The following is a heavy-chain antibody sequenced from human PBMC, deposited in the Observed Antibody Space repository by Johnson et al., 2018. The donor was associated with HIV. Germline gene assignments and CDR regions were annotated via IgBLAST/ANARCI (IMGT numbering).Heavy chain of an antibody. CDR1: GFTFSSYW. Sequence: VQLVESGGGLVQPGGSLRLSCAASGFTFSSYWMSWVRQAPCKGLEWVANIRQDGSEKHYVDSVKGRFTISRDNAKNSLYLQINSLRAEDTAVYYCARIQYNFWSDPDAFDIWGQGTIVIVSS. CDR2: IRQDGSEK. CDR3: ARIQYNFWSDPDAFDI. V-gene: IGHV3-7*01. D-gene: IGHD3-3*01. J-gene: IGHJ3*02.